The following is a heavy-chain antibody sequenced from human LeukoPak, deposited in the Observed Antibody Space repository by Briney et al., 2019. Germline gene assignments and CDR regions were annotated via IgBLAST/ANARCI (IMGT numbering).Heavy chain of an antibody. D-gene: IGHD2-2*01. CDR3: ARFYCSSTSCPPVDY. CDR1: GYTFTGYY. V-gene: IGHV1-18*04. J-gene: IGHJ4*02. Sequence: ASVKVSCKASGYTFTGYYMHWVRQAPGQGLEWMGWISAYNGNTNYAQKLQGRVTMTTDTSTSTAYMELRSLRSDDTAVYYCARFYCSSTSCPPVDYWGQGTLVTVSS. CDR2: ISAYNGNT.